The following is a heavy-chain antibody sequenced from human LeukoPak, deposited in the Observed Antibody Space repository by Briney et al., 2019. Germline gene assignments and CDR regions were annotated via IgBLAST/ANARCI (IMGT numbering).Heavy chain of an antibody. J-gene: IGHJ4*02. Sequence: GGSLRLSCAASGFTFSIYAMHWVRQAPGKGLEWVAVISYDGSNKYYADSVKGRFAISRDNSKNTLYLQMNSLRAEDTAVYYCARGSRRWELLTYFDYWGQGTLVTVSS. CDR3: ARGSRRWELLTYFDY. CDR1: GFTFSIYA. V-gene: IGHV3-30*09. CDR2: ISYDGSNK. D-gene: IGHD1-26*01.